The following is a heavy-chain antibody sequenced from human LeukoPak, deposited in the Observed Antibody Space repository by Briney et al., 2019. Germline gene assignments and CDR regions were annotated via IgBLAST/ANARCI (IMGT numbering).Heavy chain of an antibody. Sequence: PGGSLRLSCAASGFTFSNYAMTWVRQAPGKGLEWVSGISGSGSSTYYADSVKGRSTLSRDYPKNTLYLQMNSLRAEDTAVYYCVRDFGESSGYYFDYWGQGTLVTVSS. CDR3: VRDFGESSGYYFDY. CDR2: ISGSGSST. J-gene: IGHJ4*02. D-gene: IGHD3-22*01. V-gene: IGHV3-23*01. CDR1: GFTFSNYA.